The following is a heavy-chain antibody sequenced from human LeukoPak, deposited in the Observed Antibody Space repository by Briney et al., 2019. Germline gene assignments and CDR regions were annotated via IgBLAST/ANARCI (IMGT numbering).Heavy chain of an antibody. V-gene: IGHV3-23*01. Sequence: GGSLRLSCAASGFTFSNHGMNWVRQAPGKGLEWVSGISGNGDVTYYADSVKGRFTISRDNSKNTLYLQMNSLRAEDTAIYYCAKDPGYDSSGYHDYWGQGTLVTVSS. D-gene: IGHD3-22*01. CDR2: ISGNGDVT. J-gene: IGHJ4*02. CDR1: GFTFSNHG. CDR3: AKDPGYDSSGYHDY.